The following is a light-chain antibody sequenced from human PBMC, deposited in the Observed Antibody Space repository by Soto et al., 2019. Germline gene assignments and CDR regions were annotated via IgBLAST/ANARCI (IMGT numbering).Light chain of an antibody. Sequence: ETVMPQSPVTLSVSPGDTATLSCRASQRVSSHLAWYQQKPGQAPRLLIYAASTRATGIPVRFSGSGSETEFTLTIRSLQSKDSALYYCHQYNNWPWTVGQGTKVDIK. CDR3: HQYNNWPWT. V-gene: IGKV3-15*01. J-gene: IGKJ1*01. CDR2: AAS. CDR1: QRVSSH.